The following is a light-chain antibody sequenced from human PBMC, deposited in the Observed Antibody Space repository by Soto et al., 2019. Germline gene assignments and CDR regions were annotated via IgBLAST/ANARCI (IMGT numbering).Light chain of an antibody. CDR1: QRISGY. CDR2: GAS. Sequence: EIVLTQSPGTLPLSPGERATLSCRASQRISGYLAWYQQRPGQAPRLLIYGASNRATGIPDRFSGSGSGTDFTLTISRLEPEDFAVYYCQQYGSSGTFGQGTKVDIK. J-gene: IGKJ1*01. V-gene: IGKV3-20*01. CDR3: QQYGSSGT.